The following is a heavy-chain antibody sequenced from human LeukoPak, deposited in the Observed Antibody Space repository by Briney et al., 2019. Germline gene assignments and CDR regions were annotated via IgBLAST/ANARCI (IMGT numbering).Heavy chain of an antibody. D-gene: IGHD2/OR15-2a*01. CDR1: GGTFSSYA. CDR2: IIPILGIA. CDR3: ASPRLLLEGYYGMDV. Sequence: LVKVSCKASGGTFSSYAISWVRQAPGQGLEWMGRIIPILGIANYAQKFQGRVTITADKSTSTAYMELSSLRSEDTAVYYCASPRLLLEGYYGMDVWGQGTTVTVSS. J-gene: IGHJ6*02. V-gene: IGHV1-69*04.